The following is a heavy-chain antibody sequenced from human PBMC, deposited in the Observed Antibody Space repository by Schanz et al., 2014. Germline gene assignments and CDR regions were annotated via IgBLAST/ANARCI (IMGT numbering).Heavy chain of an antibody. V-gene: IGHV3-30*18. Sequence: VRLVESGRGLVQPGGSLRLSCEASGFTFSDHYMDWVRQAPGKGLEWVAAMSYDGSIKYYGDSVKGRFTISRDNSENTLYLQMNSLSADDTAVFYCAKGMGYCSGGTCYVYYYYGLDVWGQGTTVTVSS. D-gene: IGHD2-15*01. CDR2: MSYDGSIK. J-gene: IGHJ6*02. CDR3: AKGMGYCSGGTCYVYYYYGLDV. CDR1: GFTFSDHY.